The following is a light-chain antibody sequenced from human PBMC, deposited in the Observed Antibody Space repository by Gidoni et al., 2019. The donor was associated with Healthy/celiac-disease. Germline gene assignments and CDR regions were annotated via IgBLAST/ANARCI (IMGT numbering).Light chain of an antibody. CDR3: QQRSNYT. V-gene: IGKV3-11*01. J-gene: IGKJ2*01. Sequence: EIVLTQSPATLSLSPGERTTLPGRDSQSVSSYLAWYQQKPGQAPRLLIYDASNRATGIPARFSGSGSGTDFTLTISSLEPEDFAVYYCQQRSNYTFGQGTKLEIK. CDR2: DAS. CDR1: QSVSSY.